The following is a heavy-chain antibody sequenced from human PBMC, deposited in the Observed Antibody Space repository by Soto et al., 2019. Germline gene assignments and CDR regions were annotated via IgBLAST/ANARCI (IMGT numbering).Heavy chain of an antibody. V-gene: IGHV1-69*13. Sequence: GASVKVSCKASGGTFSSYAISWVRQAPGQGLEWMGGIIPIFGTANYAQKLQGRVTITADESTSTAYMELSSLRSEDTAVYYCARPQARIAAAGTGYYYYGMDVWGQGTTVTVS. CDR3: ARPQARIAAAGTGYYYYGMDV. J-gene: IGHJ6*02. D-gene: IGHD6-13*01. CDR1: GGTFSSYA. CDR2: IIPIFGTA.